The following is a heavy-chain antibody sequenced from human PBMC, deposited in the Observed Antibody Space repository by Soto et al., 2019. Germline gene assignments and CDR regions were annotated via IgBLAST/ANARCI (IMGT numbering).Heavy chain of an antibody. CDR2: ISAYNGDT. Sequence: QVQLVQSGAEVKKPGASVKVSCKASGYTFTSYGISWVRQAPGQGLEWMGWISAYNGDTDYAHNLQGRVTLTTDTSTPPAYMELRSLRSEDTAGYYCARGASSLPGFYWGQGTLITVSS. CDR1: GYTFTSYG. CDR3: ARGASSLPGFY. V-gene: IGHV1-18*01. J-gene: IGHJ4*02. D-gene: IGHD6-13*01.